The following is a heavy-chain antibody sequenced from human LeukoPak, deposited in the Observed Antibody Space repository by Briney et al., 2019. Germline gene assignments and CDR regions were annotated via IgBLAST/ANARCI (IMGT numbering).Heavy chain of an antibody. CDR2: IYYSGTT. CDR3: ATAAQNWNNAPYFDF. J-gene: IGHJ4*02. D-gene: IGHD1-1*01. Sequence: SQTLSLTCTVSGGSVSSGGYYWSWIRQHPGEGLEWIGYIYYSGTTYYNPSLKSRLTISLDTSRNQFSLKLTSVTAADTAVYYCATAAQNWNNAPYFDFWGQETLVTVSS. V-gene: IGHV4-31*03. CDR1: GGSVSSGGYY.